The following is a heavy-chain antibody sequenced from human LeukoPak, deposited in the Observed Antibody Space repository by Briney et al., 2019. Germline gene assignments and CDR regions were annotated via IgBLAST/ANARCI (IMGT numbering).Heavy chain of an antibody. CDR1: GGSISSGGYY. V-gene: IGHV4-31*03. CDR2: IYYSGST. J-gene: IGHJ4*02. Sequence: SETLSLTCTVSGGSISSGGYYWSWIRQHPGKGLEWIGYIYYSGSTYYNPSLKSRVTISVDTSKNQFSLKLSSVTAADTAVYYCARENELASDYWGQGTLVTVSS. CDR3: ARENELASDY.